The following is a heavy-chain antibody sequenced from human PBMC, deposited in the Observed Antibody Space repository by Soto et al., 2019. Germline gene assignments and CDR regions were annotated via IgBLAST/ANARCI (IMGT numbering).Heavy chain of an antibody. J-gene: IGHJ5*02. CDR2: IIPILGIA. V-gene: IGHV1-69*02. D-gene: IGHD1-26*01. Sequence: QVQLVQSGAEVKKPGSSVKVSCKASGGTFSSYTISWVRQAPGQGLEWMGRIIPILGIANYAQKFQGRVTITADKSPSTAYMELSSERSEDTAVYYCAIPSSDSGAGYNCFDPWGQGTLVTVSS. CDR3: AIPSSDSGAGYNCFDP. CDR1: GGTFSSYT.